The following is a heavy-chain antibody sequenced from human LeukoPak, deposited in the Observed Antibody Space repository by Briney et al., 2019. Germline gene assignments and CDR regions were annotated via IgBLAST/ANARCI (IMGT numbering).Heavy chain of an antibody. J-gene: IGHJ4*02. Sequence: ASVKVSCKASGYIFTTYPIHWVRQAPGQRLEWMGWMNADNGGTIYSQKFQGRVTITRDTSASTAYVGLSSPTSEDTAVYYCAREHKYSSSWYPAYWGQGTLVTVSS. CDR1: GYIFTTYP. V-gene: IGHV1-3*01. D-gene: IGHD6-13*01. CDR2: MNADNGGT. CDR3: AREHKYSSSWYPAY.